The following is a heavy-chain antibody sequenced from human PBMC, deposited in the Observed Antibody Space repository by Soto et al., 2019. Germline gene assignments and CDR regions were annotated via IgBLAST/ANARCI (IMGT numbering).Heavy chain of an antibody. CDR1: GYTFTSYY. D-gene: IGHD3-22*01. CDR3: ARDGAYYYDSSGYSPSNFDP. J-gene: IGHJ5*02. CDR2: INPSGGST. V-gene: IGHV1-46*01. Sequence: ASVKVSCKASGYTFTSYYMHWVRQAPGQGLEWMGIINPSGGSTSYAQKFQGRVTMTRDTSTSTVYMELSSLRSEDTAVYYCARDGAYYYDSSGYSPSNFDPWGQGTLVTVSS.